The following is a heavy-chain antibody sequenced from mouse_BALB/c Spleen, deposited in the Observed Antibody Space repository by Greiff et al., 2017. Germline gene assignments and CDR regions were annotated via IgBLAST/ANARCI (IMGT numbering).Heavy chain of an antibody. CDR1: GFTFTDYY. V-gene: IGHV7-3*02. Sequence: VQLKESGGGLVQPGGSLRLSCATSGFTFTDYYMSWVRQPPGKALEWLGFIRNKANGYTTEYSASVKGRFTISRDNSQSILYLQMNTLRAEDSATYYCARDDYDDEFAYWGQGTLVTVSA. J-gene: IGHJ3*01. CDR3: ARDDYDDEFAY. CDR2: IRNKANGYTT. D-gene: IGHD2-4*01.